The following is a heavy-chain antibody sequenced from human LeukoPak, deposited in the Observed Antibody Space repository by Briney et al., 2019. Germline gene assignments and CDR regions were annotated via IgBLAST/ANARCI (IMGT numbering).Heavy chain of an antibody. CDR1: GFTFSSYG. CDR2: IWYDGSNK. V-gene: IGHV3-33*01. J-gene: IGHJ4*02. CDR3: ARDDSSGYHSSAVDY. Sequence: RPGRSLRLSCAASGFTFSSYGMHWVRQAPGKGLEWVAVIWYDGSNKYYADSVKGRFTISRDNSKNTLYLQMNSLRAEDTAVYYCARDDSSGYHSSAVDYWGQGTLVTVSS. D-gene: IGHD3-22*01.